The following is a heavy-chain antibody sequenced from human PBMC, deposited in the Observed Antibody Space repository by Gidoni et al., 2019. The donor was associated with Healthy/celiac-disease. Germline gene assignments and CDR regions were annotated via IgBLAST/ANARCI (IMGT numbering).Heavy chain of an antibody. CDR2: IYYSGST. D-gene: IGHD4-17*01. J-gene: IGHJ6*02. CDR3: AREGGDYDYYYYGMDV. Sequence: QVQLQESGPGLVKPSETLSLTCTVSGGSISSYYWSWIRQPPGKGLEWIGYIYYSGSTNYNPSLKSRVTISVDTSKNQFSLKLSSVTAADTAVYYCAREGGDYDYYYYGMDVWGQGTTVTVSS. V-gene: IGHV4-59*01. CDR1: GGSISSYY.